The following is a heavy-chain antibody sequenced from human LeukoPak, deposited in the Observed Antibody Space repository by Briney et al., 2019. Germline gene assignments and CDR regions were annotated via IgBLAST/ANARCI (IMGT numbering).Heavy chain of an antibody. J-gene: IGHJ6*02. CDR1: GFTFDDYA. V-gene: IGHV3-9*01. Sequence: PGRSLRLSCAASGFTFDDYAMHWVRQAPGKGLEWVSGISWNSGSIGYADSVKGRFTISRDNAKNSLYLQMNSLRAEDTAVYYCAREKGALAYYYYGMDVWGQGTTVTVSS. CDR3: AREKGALAYYYYGMDV. CDR2: ISWNSGSI.